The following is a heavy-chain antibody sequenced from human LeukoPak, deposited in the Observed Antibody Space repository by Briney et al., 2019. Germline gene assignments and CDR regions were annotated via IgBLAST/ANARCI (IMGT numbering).Heavy chain of an antibody. CDR2: IRTDGGTT. J-gene: IGHJ4*02. D-gene: IGHD6-13*01. CDR3: AKGIPESGSSLRGFDF. V-gene: IGHV3-23*01. CDR1: GFTFSSYA. Sequence: GGSLRLSCAASGFTFSSYAMHWVRQAPGKGLEWVSAIRTDGGTTYYAGSVKGRFTISRDNSKDTLYLQLNCLRDEDTAVYSCAKGIPESGSSLRGFDFWGQGTLVTVSS.